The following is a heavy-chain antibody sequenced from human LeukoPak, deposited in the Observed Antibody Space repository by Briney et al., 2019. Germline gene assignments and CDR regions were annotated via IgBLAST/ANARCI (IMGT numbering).Heavy chain of an antibody. J-gene: IGHJ4*02. CDR1: GGSISSYY. CDR2: IYYSGST. CDR3: ARGGYSYGYSSVYYFDY. Sequence: SETLSLTCTVSGGSISSYYWSWIRQPPGKGLEWIGYIYYSGSTNYNPSLKSRVTISADTSKNQFSLKLSSVTAADTAVYYCARGGYSYGYSSVYYFDYWGQGTLVTVSS. V-gene: IGHV4-59*01. D-gene: IGHD5-18*01.